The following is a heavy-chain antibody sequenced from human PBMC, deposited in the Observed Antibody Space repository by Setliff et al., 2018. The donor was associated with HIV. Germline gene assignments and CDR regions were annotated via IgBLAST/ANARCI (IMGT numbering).Heavy chain of an antibody. D-gene: IGHD5-12*01. J-gene: IGHJ4*02. V-gene: IGHV1-18*01. Sequence: ASVKVSCKASGYTFNNYGISWVRQAPGQGLEWMGWINTHSGYTNYAQNVQGRVTVTMDTSTSTAYMELRSLKSDDTAVYYCARGKTWLRVVDYWGQGNVVTVSS. CDR1: GYTFNNYG. CDR3: ARGKTWLRVVDY. CDR2: INTHSGYT.